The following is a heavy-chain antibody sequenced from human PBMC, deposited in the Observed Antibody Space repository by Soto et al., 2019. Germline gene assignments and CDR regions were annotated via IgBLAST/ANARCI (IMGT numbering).Heavy chain of an antibody. CDR1: GFSLSNARMG. Sequence: QVTLKESGPVLVKPTEPLTLTCTVSGFSLSNARMGVSWIRQPPGKALEWLAHIFSNDEKSYSTSLKSRLTISKDTSKSQVVLTMTNMDPVDTATYYCARIPYSGYDLGIDYWGQGTLVTVSS. D-gene: IGHD5-12*01. CDR2: IFSNDEK. CDR3: ARIPYSGYDLGIDY. J-gene: IGHJ4*02. V-gene: IGHV2-26*01.